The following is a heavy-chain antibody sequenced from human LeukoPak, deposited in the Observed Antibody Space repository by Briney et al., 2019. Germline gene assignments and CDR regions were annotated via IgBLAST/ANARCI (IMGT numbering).Heavy chain of an antibody. Sequence: SETLSLTCTVSGGSISSYYWSWIRQPAGKGLEWIGRIYTSGSTNYNPSLKSRVTMSVDTSKNQFSLKPSSVTAADTAVYYCARDYDVLTAYPPTQLFDPWGQGTLVTVSS. D-gene: IGHD3-9*01. CDR1: GGSISSYY. J-gene: IGHJ5*02. V-gene: IGHV4-4*07. CDR2: IYTSGST. CDR3: ARDYDVLTAYPPTQLFDP.